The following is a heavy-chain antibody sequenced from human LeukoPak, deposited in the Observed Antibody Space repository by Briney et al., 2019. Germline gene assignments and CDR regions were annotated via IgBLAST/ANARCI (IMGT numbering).Heavy chain of an antibody. V-gene: IGHV3-23*01. CDR2: ISGSVGDT. CDR3: AKDFAVAPGNVFRFDY. CDR1: GFTFSSYA. J-gene: IGHJ4*02. D-gene: IGHD6-13*01. Sequence: PGGSLRLSCAASGFTFSSYAMNRVRQAPGKGLEWVSVISGSVGDTYYIDSVKGRFTISRDNSKNTLYLQMERLRAEDTAVYYCAKDFAVAPGNVFRFDYWGQGTLVTVSS.